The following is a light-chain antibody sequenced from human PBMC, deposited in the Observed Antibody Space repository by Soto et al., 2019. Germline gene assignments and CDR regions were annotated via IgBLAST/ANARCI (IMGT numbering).Light chain of an antibody. Sequence: DIQMTQSPSTLSASVGDRVTITCRASQPISRWLAWYQQKPGKAPQLPIYEASSLQSGVPSKFSGSGSGSECSLCSSISQPDDVATYVCQHYNVYSWTVYQGTHVDIK. CDR3: QHYNVYSWT. CDR2: EAS. CDR1: QPISRW. V-gene: IGKV1-5*03. J-gene: IGKJ1*01.